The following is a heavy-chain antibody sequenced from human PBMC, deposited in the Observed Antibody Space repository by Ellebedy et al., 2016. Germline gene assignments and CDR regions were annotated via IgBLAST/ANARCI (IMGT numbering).Heavy chain of an antibody. D-gene: IGHD5-24*01. V-gene: IGHV3-9*01. CDR2: ISWNSGST. Sequence: SLKISXAASGFTFDDYGMHWVRQAPGKGLEWVSSISWNSGSTAYGDSVKGRFTISRDNGKNSLYLQMNSLSAEDTAFYYCAKDRDRRSNFAYWGQGILVTVSS. CDR1: GFTFDDYG. CDR3: AKDRDRRSNFAY. J-gene: IGHJ4*02.